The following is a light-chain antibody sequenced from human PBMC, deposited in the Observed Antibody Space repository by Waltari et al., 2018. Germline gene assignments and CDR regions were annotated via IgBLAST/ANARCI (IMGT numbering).Light chain of an antibody. Sequence: IQLTQSPSSLSASVGDRVTITCRASPGISSYLAWYQQNPGKPPKLLIYAASTLQSGVPSRFSGSGSGTDFTLTISSLQPEDFATYYCQQLNSYPVTFGPGTKVDIK. V-gene: IGKV1-9*01. CDR1: PGISSY. CDR2: AAS. CDR3: QQLNSYPVT. J-gene: IGKJ3*01.